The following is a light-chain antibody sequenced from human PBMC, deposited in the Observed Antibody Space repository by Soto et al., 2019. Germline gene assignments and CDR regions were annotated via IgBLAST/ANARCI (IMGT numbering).Light chain of an antibody. CDR1: QGISSW. CDR3: QQRSNWPMIT. V-gene: IGKV1-12*01. J-gene: IGKJ5*01. Sequence: DIQMTQSPSSVSASVGDRVTITCRASQGISSWLAWYQQKPGKAPKLLIYDASNRATGIPARFSGSGSGTDFTLTISSLEPEDFAVYYCQQRSNWPMITFGQGTRLEIK. CDR2: DAS.